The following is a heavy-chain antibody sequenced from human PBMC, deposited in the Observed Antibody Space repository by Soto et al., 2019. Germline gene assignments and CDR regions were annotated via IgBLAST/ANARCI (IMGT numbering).Heavy chain of an antibody. CDR3: ANARVWFGEILYGMDV. CDR2: IDPSDSYT. Sequence: PGESLKISCKGSGYSFTSYWISWVRQMPGKGLEWMGRIDPSDSYTNYSPSFQGHVTISADKSISTAYLQWSSLKASDTAMYYCANARVWFGEILYGMDVWGQGTTVTVSS. D-gene: IGHD3-10*01. V-gene: IGHV5-10-1*01. J-gene: IGHJ6*02. CDR1: GYSFTSYW.